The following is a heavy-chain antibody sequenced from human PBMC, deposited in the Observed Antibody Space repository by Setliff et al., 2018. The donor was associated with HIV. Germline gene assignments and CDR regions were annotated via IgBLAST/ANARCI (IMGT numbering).Heavy chain of an antibody. Sequence: SVKVSCKASGGTFSSYAISWVRQAPGQGLEWMGGIIPIFGTANYAQKFQGRVTITADESTSTAYMELNSLRSEDTAVYYCARDPGEGGGGFLEWTIGYYYYMDVWGKGTTVTVSS. CDR3: ARDPGEGGGGFLEWTIGYYYYMDV. D-gene: IGHD3-3*01. V-gene: IGHV1-69*13. CDR1: GGTFSSYA. J-gene: IGHJ6*03. CDR2: IIPIFGTA.